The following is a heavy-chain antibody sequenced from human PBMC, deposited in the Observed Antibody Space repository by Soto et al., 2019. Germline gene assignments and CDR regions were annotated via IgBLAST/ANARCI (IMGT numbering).Heavy chain of an antibody. Sequence: QVQLQESGPGLVKPSGTLSLTCAVSGGSISSINWWSWVRQPPGKGLEWIGEIYLSGITNYNPSHKSRVTISVDKSKNQFSLKLTSVTAADTAVYYCARVSGSYYYGMDVWGQGTTVTVSS. CDR2: IYLSGIT. CDR1: GGSISSINW. CDR3: ARVSGSYYYGMDV. D-gene: IGHD1-26*01. J-gene: IGHJ6*02. V-gene: IGHV4-4*02.